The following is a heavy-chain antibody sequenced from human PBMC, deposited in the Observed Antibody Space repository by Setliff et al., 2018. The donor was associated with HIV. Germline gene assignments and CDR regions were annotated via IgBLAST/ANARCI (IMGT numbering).Heavy chain of an antibody. V-gene: IGHV4-34*01. CDR3: ARVLPGGNTAAIDY. D-gene: IGHD1-7*01. J-gene: IGHJ4*02. CDR2: INRSGST. Sequence: PSETLSLTCAVYGGSFPAYYWHWVRQPPGKGLEWIGEINRSGSTNYSPSLKSRVTISVDTSKNQFSLKLSSVTAADTAVYYCARVLPGGNTAAIDYWGQGTLVTVSS. CDR1: GGSFPAYY.